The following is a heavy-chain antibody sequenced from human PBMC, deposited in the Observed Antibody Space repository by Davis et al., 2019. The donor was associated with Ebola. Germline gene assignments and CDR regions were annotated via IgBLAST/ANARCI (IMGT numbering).Heavy chain of an antibody. CDR2: IYYSGST. D-gene: IGHD3-16*02. CDR1: GGSISSYY. V-gene: IGHV4-59*08. J-gene: IGHJ5*02. Sequence: MPSETLSLTCIVSGGSISSYYWSWIRQPPGKGLEWIGYIYYSGSTNYNPSLKSRVTISVDTSKNQFSLKLSSVTAADTAVYYCARLFYDYVWGSYRYNNWFDPWGQGTLVTVSS. CDR3: ARLFYDYVWGSYRYNNWFDP.